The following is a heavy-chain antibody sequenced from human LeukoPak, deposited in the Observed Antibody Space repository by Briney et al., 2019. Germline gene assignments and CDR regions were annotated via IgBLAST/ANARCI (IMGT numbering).Heavy chain of an antibody. CDR2: IRYDGSNK. Sequence: GGSLRLSCAASGFTFSNYNINWVRQAPGKGLEWVAFIRYDGSNKYYADSVKGRFTISRDNSKNTLYLQMNSLRAEDTAVYYCAKDQGYCSSTSCYSYFDYWGQGTLVTVSS. CDR3: AKDQGYCSSTSCYSYFDY. J-gene: IGHJ4*02. V-gene: IGHV3-30*02. CDR1: GFTFSNYN. D-gene: IGHD2-2*01.